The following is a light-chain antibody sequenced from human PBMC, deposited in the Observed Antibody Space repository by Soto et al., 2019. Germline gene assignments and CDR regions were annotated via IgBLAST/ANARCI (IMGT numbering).Light chain of an antibody. CDR3: FLSFGGTSV. V-gene: IGLV7-46*01. J-gene: IGLJ3*02. Sequence: QAVVTQEPSLTVSPGGTVTLTCGSTTGPVTSGHYTYWFQQKPGQAPRTLIYDTTNKHSSIPARFSGSLLGDKAALTLSGARPEDEADYYCFLSFGGTSVFGGGTKLTVL. CDR2: DTT. CDR1: TGPVTSGHY.